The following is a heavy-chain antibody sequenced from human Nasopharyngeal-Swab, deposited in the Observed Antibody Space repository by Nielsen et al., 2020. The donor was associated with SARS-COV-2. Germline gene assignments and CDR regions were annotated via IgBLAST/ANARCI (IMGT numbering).Heavy chain of an antibody. CDR2: VSYDGRHK. J-gene: IGHJ6*02. Sequence: WIRQPPGKGLEWVAVVSYDGRHKSYADSVKGRFTVSRDNPKNTMYLQMSSLRAEDTAIYYCAKSLRGVSLSFGYYYGLDVWGQGTTVTVSS. CDR3: AKSLRGVSLSFGYYYGLDV. V-gene: IGHV3-30*18. D-gene: IGHD3-10*01.